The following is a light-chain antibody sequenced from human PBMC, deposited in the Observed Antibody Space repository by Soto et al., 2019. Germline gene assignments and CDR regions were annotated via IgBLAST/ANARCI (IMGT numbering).Light chain of an antibody. J-gene: IGKJ1*01. CDR1: QSISNW. V-gene: IGKV1-5*03. CDR2: KAT. Sequence: DIQMTQSPSTLSASVGDRVTITCRASQSISNWLAWYKQKPGRAPKLLIYKATSLQSGVSSRFSGSASGTEFALTISSLQPDDFATYYCQRYNSNSRTFGQGTKVEIK. CDR3: QRYNSNSRT.